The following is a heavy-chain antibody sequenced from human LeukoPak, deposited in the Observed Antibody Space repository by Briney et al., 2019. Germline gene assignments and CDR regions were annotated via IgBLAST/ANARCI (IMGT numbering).Heavy chain of an antibody. CDR1: GGSFSGYY. Sequence: SETLSLTCAVSGGSFSGYYWSWIRQPPGKGLEWIGEINHSGSTNYNPSLKSRVTISVDTSKNQFSLKLSSVTAADTAVYYCARLSSGSFPRETYYYYMDVWGKGTTVTVSS. D-gene: IGHD1-26*01. J-gene: IGHJ6*03. CDR3: ARLSSGSFPRETYYYYMDV. CDR2: INHSGST. V-gene: IGHV4-34*01.